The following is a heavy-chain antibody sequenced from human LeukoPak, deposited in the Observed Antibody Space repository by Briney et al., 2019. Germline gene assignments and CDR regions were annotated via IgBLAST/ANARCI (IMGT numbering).Heavy chain of an antibody. CDR3: AREYYYDSGSLGAFDI. D-gene: IGHD3-10*01. CDR1: GFMFSNFG. J-gene: IGHJ3*02. Sequence: GGSLRLSCAASGFMFSNFGMHRVRQAPGKGLEGVTVIWYDGSDKYYADSVKGRFTISRDNTKNIVYLQMNSLRAEDTAVYYCAREYYYDSGSLGAFDIWGQGTMVTVSS. V-gene: IGHV3-33*01. CDR2: IWYDGSDK.